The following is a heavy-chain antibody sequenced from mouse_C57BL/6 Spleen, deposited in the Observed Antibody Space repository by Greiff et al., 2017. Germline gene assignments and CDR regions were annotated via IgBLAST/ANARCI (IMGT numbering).Heavy chain of an antibody. CDR1: GYTFTSYW. V-gene: IGHV1-52*01. Sequence: QVQLQQPGAELVRPGSSVKLSCKASGYTFTSYWMHWVKQRPIQGLEWIGNIDPSDSETHYNQKFKDKATLTVDKSSSTAYMQLSSLTSEDSAVYYCARQLTERGYAMDYWGQGTSVTVSS. J-gene: IGHJ4*01. CDR3: ARQLTERGYAMDY. D-gene: IGHD4-1*01. CDR2: IDPSDSET.